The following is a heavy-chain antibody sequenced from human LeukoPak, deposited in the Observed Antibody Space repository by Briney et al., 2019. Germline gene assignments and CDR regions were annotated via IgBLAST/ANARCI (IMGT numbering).Heavy chain of an antibody. CDR1: GDSISNYY. V-gene: IGHV4-59*12. D-gene: IGHD4-23*01. CDR2: IYHSGST. Sequence: PSETLSLTCTISGDSISNYYWSWIRQPPGKGLEWIGYIYHSGSTYYNPSLKSRVTISVDRSKNQFSLKLSSVTAADTAVYYCARNYGGYYYYYMDVWGKGTTVTVSS. J-gene: IGHJ6*03. CDR3: ARNYGGYYYYYMDV.